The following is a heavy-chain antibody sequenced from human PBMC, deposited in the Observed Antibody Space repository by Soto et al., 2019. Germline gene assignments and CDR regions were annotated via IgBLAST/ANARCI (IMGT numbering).Heavy chain of an antibody. V-gene: IGHV3-21*01. Sequence: EVHLVESGGGLVKPGGSLRLSCAASGFDFSSYSMNWVRQAPGKGLEWVSSINEDSSYIYYAHSLRGRFTISRDNAKESLYLQINTLTNEDTGVYYCVRDVGKYFPSRYIHIWGDGATVSVYS. J-gene: IGHJ6*03. D-gene: IGHD1-26*01. CDR2: INEDSSYI. CDR1: GFDFSSYS. CDR3: VRDVGKYFPSRYIHI.